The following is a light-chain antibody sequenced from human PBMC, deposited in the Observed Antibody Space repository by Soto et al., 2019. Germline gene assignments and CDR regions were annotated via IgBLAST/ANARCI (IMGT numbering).Light chain of an antibody. Sequence: DIQMTQSPSTLSASVGDRVIITCRASQSISSRLAWYQQKPGKAPKLLIYKASNLESGVPSRFSGSGSGTEFILTISSLQPDDFATYYCQQYNVYSGTFGQGTKLEIK. CDR3: QQYNVYSGT. V-gene: IGKV1-5*03. J-gene: IGKJ1*01. CDR1: QSISSR. CDR2: KAS.